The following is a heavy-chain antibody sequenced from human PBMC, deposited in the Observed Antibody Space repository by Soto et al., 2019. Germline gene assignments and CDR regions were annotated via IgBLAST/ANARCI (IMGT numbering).Heavy chain of an antibody. Sequence: VHLLESGGGLVQPGGSLRLSCAASGFNFNNYAFNWVRPAPGRGLEWVSTVTVDGDVTYEADSVRGRFNISRDNSRSPLFLLMSSLRAEDTALYYWGRAGCYYPACSPYYYNVDVWGKGTTVTVSS. D-gene: IGHD3-9*01. CDR1: GFNFNNYA. CDR2: VTVDGDVT. J-gene: IGHJ6*03. CDR3: GRAGCYYPACSPYYYNVDV. V-gene: IGHV3-23*01.